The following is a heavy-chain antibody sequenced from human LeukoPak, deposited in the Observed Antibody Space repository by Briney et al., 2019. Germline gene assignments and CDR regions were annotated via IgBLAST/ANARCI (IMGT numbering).Heavy chain of an antibody. CDR2: ISAYNGNT. CDR3: ASWHDILTGYYNEDPYYYYMDV. CDR1: GYTFTSYG. J-gene: IGHJ6*03. V-gene: IGHV1-18*01. D-gene: IGHD3-9*01. Sequence: GASVKVSCKASGYTFTSYGISWVRQAPGQGLEWMGWISAYNGNTNYAQKLQGRVTMTTDTSTSTAYMELRSLRSEDTAVYYCASWHDILTGYYNEDPYYYYMDVWGKGTTVTVSS.